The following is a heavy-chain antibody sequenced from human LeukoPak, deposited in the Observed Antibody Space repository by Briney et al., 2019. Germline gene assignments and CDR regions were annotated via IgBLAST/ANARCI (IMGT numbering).Heavy chain of an antibody. CDR1: GLTSTGYS. Sequence: GGSLRLSCVVSGLTSTGYSMTWDRQAPGKGLEWVSSISSSSDYIFYADSVKGRFTISRDDAKNSLYLQMNSLRAEDTAVYYCTRGTDGLWDFWGQGTLVTVSS. J-gene: IGHJ4*02. V-gene: IGHV3-21*06. D-gene: IGHD2-8*01. CDR3: TRGTDGLWDF. CDR2: ISSSSDYI.